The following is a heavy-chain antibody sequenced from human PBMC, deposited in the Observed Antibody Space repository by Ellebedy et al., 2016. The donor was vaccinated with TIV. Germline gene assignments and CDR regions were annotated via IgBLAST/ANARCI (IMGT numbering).Heavy chain of an antibody. CDR2: IYYSGKN. V-gene: IGHV4-4*02. D-gene: IGHD1/OR15-1a*01. J-gene: IGHJ4*02. Sequence: MPSETLSLTCAVSSGSITNNYWWSGVRQAPGKGLEWVGEIYYSGKNNYNPSLKSRVTMSIDRTKNRLSLTLTSVTAADTAVYFCARDPAKQIPFDYWGQGTLVTVSS. CDR3: ARDPAKQIPFDY. CDR1: SGSITNNYW.